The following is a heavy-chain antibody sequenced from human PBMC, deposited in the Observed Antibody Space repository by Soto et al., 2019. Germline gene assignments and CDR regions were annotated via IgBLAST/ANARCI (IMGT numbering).Heavy chain of an antibody. CDR1: GFTFSSYV. CDR3: AKSSISGYTTQYGMDV. CDR2: TSGSGDKT. V-gene: IGHV3-23*01. D-gene: IGHD3-22*01. Sequence: GGSLRLSCAAAGFTFSSYVMNWVRRAPGKGLEWVSTTSGSGDKTYYADSVKGRFTISRDNSKNTLYLQMNSLRAEDTAVYYCAKSSISGYTTQYGMDVWGQGTTVTVSS. J-gene: IGHJ6*02.